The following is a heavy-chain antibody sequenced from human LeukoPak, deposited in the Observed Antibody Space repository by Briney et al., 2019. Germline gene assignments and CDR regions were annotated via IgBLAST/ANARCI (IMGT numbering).Heavy chain of an antibody. J-gene: IGHJ4*02. CDR3: ARRRGYSGYCSGGSCYPSLYYFDY. V-gene: IGHV5-10-1*01. D-gene: IGHD2-15*01. Sequence: GESLRISCKGAGYSFTSYWISWVRQMPGKGLEWMGRIDPSDSYTNYIPSFQGHVTISADKSISTAYLQWSSLKASDNAMYYCARRRGYSGYCSGGSCYPSLYYFDYWGQGTLVTVSS. CDR2: IDPSDSYT. CDR1: GYSFTSYW.